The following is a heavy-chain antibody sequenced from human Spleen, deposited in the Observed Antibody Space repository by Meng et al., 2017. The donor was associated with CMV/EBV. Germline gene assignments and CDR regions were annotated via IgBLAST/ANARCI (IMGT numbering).Heavy chain of an antibody. J-gene: IGHJ4*02. CDR1: GYTFSSYA. V-gene: IGHV3-NL1*01. CDR2: IYSGGST. CDR3: ARDSLEDYYFDY. Sequence: QVQLVQFGAGVKKPGASVKVSCKASGYTFSSYAMHWVRQAPGKGLEWVAVIYSGGSTYYADSVKGRFTISRDNSKNTLYLQMNSLRAEDTAVYYCARDSLEDYYFDYWGQGTLVTVSS.